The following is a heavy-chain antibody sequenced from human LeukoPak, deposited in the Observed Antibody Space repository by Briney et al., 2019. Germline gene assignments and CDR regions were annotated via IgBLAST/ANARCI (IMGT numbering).Heavy chain of an antibody. CDR3: ARNTQYYDFWSGYSSADYYYYMDV. CDR1: GYTFTGYY. D-gene: IGHD3-3*01. CDR2: INPNSGGT. Sequence: ASVKVSCKASGYTFTGYYMHWVRQAPGQGLEWMGWINPNSGGTNYAQKFQGRVTMTRDTSISTAYMKLSRLRSDDTAVYYCARNTQYYDFWSGYSSADYYYYMDVWGKGTTVTVSS. V-gene: IGHV1-2*02. J-gene: IGHJ6*03.